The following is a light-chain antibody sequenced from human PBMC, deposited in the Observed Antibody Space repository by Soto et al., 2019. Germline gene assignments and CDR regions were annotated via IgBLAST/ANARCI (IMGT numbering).Light chain of an antibody. Sequence: QPVLTQPPSVSGAPGQRVTISCTGSSANIGAGYAVHWYQQLPGTAPKLLIYGNNNRPSGVPDRFSGSKSGTSASLVITGLQAEDEADYYCQSYDSSLIGVVFGGGTKLTVL. J-gene: IGLJ2*01. CDR3: QSYDSSLIGVV. CDR2: GNN. CDR1: SANIGAGYA. V-gene: IGLV1-40*01.